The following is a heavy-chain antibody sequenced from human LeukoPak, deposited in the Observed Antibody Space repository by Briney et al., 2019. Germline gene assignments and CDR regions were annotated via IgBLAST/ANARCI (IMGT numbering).Heavy chain of an antibody. CDR2: ISTSGNSI. CDR1: GGSFSGYY. V-gene: IGHV3-11*01. D-gene: IGHD3-10*01. J-gene: IGHJ4*02. CDR3: ARDLLGVRGVIPH. Sequence: LSLTCAVYGGSFSGYYWSWIRQAPGKGLEWVSYISTSGNSIYYADSVKGRFTISRDNAKNSLYLQMNSLRAEDTAVYYCARDLLGVRGVIPHWGQGTLVTVSS.